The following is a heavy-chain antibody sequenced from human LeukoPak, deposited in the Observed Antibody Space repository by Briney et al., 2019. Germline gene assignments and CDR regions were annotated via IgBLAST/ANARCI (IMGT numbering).Heavy chain of an antibody. CDR2: ISGSGGST. V-gene: IGHV3-23*01. CDR3: AKAPHYGDYEGCFDY. Sequence: PGGSLRLSCAASGFTFSSYAMSWVRQAPGKGLEWVSAISGSGGSTYYADSVKGRFTISRDNSKNTLYLQMNSLRAEDTAVYYCAKAPHYGDYEGCFDYWGQGTLVTVSS. J-gene: IGHJ4*02. D-gene: IGHD4-17*01. CDR1: GFTFSSYA.